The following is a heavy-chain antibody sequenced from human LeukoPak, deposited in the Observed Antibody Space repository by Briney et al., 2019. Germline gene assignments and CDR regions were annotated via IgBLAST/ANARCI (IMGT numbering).Heavy chain of an antibody. J-gene: IGHJ4*02. D-gene: IGHD2-21*02. CDR1: GFTFSSYA. V-gene: IGHV3-23*01. Sequence: GGSLRLSCAASGFTFSSYAMSWVRQAPGKGLEWVSAISGSGGSTYYADSVKGRFTISRDNSKNTLYLQMNSLRDEDTAVYYCAKAQGHIVVVTATDYWGQGTLVTVSS. CDR2: ISGSGGST. CDR3: AKAQGHIVVVTATDY.